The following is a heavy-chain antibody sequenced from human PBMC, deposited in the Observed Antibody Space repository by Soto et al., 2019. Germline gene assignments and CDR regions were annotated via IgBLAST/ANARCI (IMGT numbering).Heavy chain of an antibody. J-gene: IGHJ5*02. Sequence: PSETLSLTCTVSGGSISSYYWSWIRQPPGKGLEWIGYIYYSGSTNYNPSLKSRVTISVDTSKNQFSLKLSPVTAADTAVYYCARAKAPLYTSSWYWFDPWGQGPLVTVSS. CDR2: IYYSGST. CDR3: ARAKAPLYTSSWYWFDP. D-gene: IGHD6-13*01. CDR1: GGSISSYY. V-gene: IGHV4-59*08.